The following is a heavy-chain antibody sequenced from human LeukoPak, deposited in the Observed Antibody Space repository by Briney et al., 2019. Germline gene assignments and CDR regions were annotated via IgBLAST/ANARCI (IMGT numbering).Heavy chain of an antibody. J-gene: IGHJ4*02. CDR3: ARRARGDSSGYYSRYFDY. D-gene: IGHD3-22*01. V-gene: IGHV5-51*01. CDR2: IYPGDSDT. CDR1: GYSFTSYW. Sequence: GESLQISCKGSGYSFTSYWIGWVRQLPGKGLEWMGIIYPGDSDTRYSPSFQGQVTISADKSVSTAYLQWSSLKASGTAMYYCARRARGDSSGYYSRYFDYWGQGTLVTVSS.